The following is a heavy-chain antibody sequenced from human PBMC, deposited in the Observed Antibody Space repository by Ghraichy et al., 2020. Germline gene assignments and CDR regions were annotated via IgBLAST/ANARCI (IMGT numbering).Heavy chain of an antibody. CDR1: GDSISRYY. Sequence: SETLSLTCTVSGDSISRYYWSWIRQPAGKGLEWIGRIYSSGSTNYNPSLKSRVTMSVETSKNQFSLNLRSVTAADTAVYYCARDDSSSGPCDYWGQGTLVTVSS. CDR2: IYSSGST. J-gene: IGHJ4*02. D-gene: IGHD2-2*01. CDR3: ARDDSSSGPCDY. V-gene: IGHV4-4*07.